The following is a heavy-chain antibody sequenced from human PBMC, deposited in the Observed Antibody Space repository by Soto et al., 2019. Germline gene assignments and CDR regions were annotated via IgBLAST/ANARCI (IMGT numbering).Heavy chain of an antibody. CDR1: GGSFSGYY. CDR3: ARGLEAYSSSWYWRKKGWFDP. J-gene: IGHJ5*02. V-gene: IGHV4-34*01. Sequence: KSSETLSLTCAVYGGSFSGYYWSWIRQPPGKGLEWIGEINHSGSTNYNPSLKSRVTISVDTSKNQFSLKLSSVTAADTAVYYCARGLEAYSSSWYWRKKGWFDPWGQGTLVTVSS. D-gene: IGHD6-13*01. CDR2: INHSGST.